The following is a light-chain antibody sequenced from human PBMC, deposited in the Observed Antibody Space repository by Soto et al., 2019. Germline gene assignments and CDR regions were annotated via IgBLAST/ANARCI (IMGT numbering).Light chain of an antibody. CDR1: SSDVGSYNL. J-gene: IGLJ3*02. CDR3: CSCAIGSTVV. CDR2: EVN. V-gene: IGLV2-23*02. Sequence: SALTQPASVSESPGQSITISCTGASSDVGSYNLVSWYQQHPGKAPKLMIYEVNKRPSGVSGRFSGSKSGNTASLTISGLQAEDEADYYCCSCAIGSTVVFGGGTKLTVL.